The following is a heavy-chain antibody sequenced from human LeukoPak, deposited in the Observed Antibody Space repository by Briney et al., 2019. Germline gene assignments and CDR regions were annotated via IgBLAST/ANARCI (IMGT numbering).Heavy chain of an antibody. D-gene: IGHD3-16*01. V-gene: IGHV3-7*03. CDR1: GFTFSSYW. J-gene: IGHJ6*02. CDR2: INHNGNVN. Sequence: GGSLRLSCAASGFTFSSYWMNWARQAPGKGLEWVASINHNGNVNYYVDSVKGRFTISRDNAKTSLYLPMSNLRAEDTAVYFCPRGGGLDVWGQGATVTVSS. CDR3: PRGGGLDV.